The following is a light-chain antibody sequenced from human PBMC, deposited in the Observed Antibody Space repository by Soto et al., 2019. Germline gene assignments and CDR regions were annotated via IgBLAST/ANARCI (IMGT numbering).Light chain of an antibody. CDR3: QQYNSYSSGT. V-gene: IGKV1-5*03. CDR2: KAS. CDR1: QNINSW. Sequence: DIQMTQSPSTLSASVGDRVTITCRASQNINSWLAWYQQKPGKAPKLLIYKASSLESGVPSRFSGSGSGTEFPLTINSLQPDDFAIYYCQQYNSYSSGTFGQGTKVEIK. J-gene: IGKJ1*01.